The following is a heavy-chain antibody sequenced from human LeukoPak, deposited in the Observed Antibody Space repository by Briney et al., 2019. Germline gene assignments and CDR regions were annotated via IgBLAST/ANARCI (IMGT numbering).Heavy chain of an antibody. J-gene: IGHJ6*02. CDR3: AKDQGHTVATKYHYYGMDV. CDR2: ISYDGSNK. Sequence: GGSLRLSCAASGFTFSNYGIHWVRQAPGKGLEWVAVISYDGSNKHYADSVKGRFTISRDNSKNTLYLQMNSLRAEDTAVYYCAKDQGHTVATKYHYYGMDVWGQGTTVTVSS. V-gene: IGHV3-30*18. CDR1: GFTFSNYG. D-gene: IGHD5-12*01.